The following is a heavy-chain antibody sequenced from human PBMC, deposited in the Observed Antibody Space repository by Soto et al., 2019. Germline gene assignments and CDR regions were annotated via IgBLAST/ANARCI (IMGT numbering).Heavy chain of an antibody. CDR1: GYTFTSYP. D-gene: IGHD3-22*01. Sequence: ASVKVSCKASGYTFTSYPMHWVRQAPGQGLEWMGWINAGNGDTKYSQKFQGRVTITRDTSTITAYRELSSLRSEDTAVYYCARDWTHYDSSGPGDYWGQGALVTVSS. CDR2: INAGNGDT. V-gene: IGHV1-3*01. CDR3: ARDWTHYDSSGPGDY. J-gene: IGHJ4*02.